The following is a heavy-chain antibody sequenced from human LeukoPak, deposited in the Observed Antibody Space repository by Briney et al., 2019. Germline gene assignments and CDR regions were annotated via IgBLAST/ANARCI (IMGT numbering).Heavy chain of an antibody. Sequence: GGSLRLSCAASGFTFSSYSMHWVRQAPGEGLEYISAISSNGGSTYYANSVKGRFTISRDNSKNTLYLQMGSLRAEDMAVYYCAREGVYKYYFDYWGQGTLVTVSS. J-gene: IGHJ4*02. CDR3: AREGVYKYYFDY. V-gene: IGHV3-64*01. D-gene: IGHD3-10*01. CDR1: GFTFSSYS. CDR2: ISSNGGST.